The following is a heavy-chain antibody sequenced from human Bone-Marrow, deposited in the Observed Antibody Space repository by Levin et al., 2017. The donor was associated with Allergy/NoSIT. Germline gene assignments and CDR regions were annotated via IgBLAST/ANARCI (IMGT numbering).Heavy chain of an antibody. CDR1: GFTFSSYA. CDR2: ISGNGGGT. V-gene: IGHV3-23*01. Sequence: PGGSLRLSCAASGFTFSSYALSWVRQAPGQGLEWVSVISGNGGGTYYADSVKGRFTISRDNSKNTMFLEMNRLRVEDTAVYYCAKGRDVRRGFPFHLPYHWGQGTLLTVSS. CDR3: AKGRDVRRGFPFHLPYH. J-gene: IGHJ5*02. D-gene: IGHD1-1*01.